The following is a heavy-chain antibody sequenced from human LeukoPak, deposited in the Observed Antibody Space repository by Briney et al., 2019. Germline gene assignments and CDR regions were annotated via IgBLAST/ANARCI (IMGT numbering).Heavy chain of an antibody. Sequence: SETLSLTCTVSGGSISSSSYYWGWIRQPPGKGLEWIGSIYYSGSTYYNPSLKSRVTISVDTSKNQFSLKLSSVTAADTVVYYCARHERWLQRSFDYWGQGTLVTVSS. CDR3: ARHERWLQRSFDY. V-gene: IGHV4-39*01. CDR2: IYYSGST. D-gene: IGHD5-24*01. CDR1: GGSISSSSYY. J-gene: IGHJ4*02.